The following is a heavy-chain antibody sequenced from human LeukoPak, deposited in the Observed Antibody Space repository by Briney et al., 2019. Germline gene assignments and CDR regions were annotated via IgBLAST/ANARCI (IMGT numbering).Heavy chain of an antibody. J-gene: IGHJ5*02. CDR3: AKRVVEVSEDWFDP. CDR1: GFTVSRYA. V-gene: IGHV3-23*01. D-gene: IGHD3-22*01. Sequence: GGSLRLACAASGFTVSRYAMSWVRQAPGKGREWVAAISGSGGSTYYAASVKGRFTISRDNSKNTLYLQMNSLRAEDTAVYYCAKRVVEVSEDWFDPWGQGTLVTVSS. CDR2: ISGSGGST.